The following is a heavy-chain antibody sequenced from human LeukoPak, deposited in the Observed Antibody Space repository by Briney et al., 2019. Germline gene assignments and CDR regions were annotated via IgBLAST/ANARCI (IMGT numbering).Heavy chain of an antibody. CDR2: IYHSGST. CDR1: GGSISSGYY. J-gene: IGHJ4*02. D-gene: IGHD3-22*01. V-gene: IGHV4-38-2*02. Sequence: PSETLSLTCTVSGGSISSGYYWGWIRQPPGKGLEWIGSIYHSGSTYYNPSLKSRVTISVDTSKNQFSLKLSSVTAADTAVYYCARADITMIVVVITIPTYFDYWGQGTLVTVSS. CDR3: ARADITMIVVVITIPTYFDY.